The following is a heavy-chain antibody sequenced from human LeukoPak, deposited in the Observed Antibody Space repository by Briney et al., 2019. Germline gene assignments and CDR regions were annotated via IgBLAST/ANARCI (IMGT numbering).Heavy chain of an antibody. V-gene: IGHV3-23*01. CDR1: GFTFSSYA. Sequence: GGSLRLSCAASGFTFSSYAMSWVRQAPGKGLEWVSAISGSGGSTYYADSVKGRFTISRDNSKNTLYLQMNSLRAEDTAVYYCASDNSSGWCYFVYWGREPWSPSPQ. CDR2: ISGSGGST. D-gene: IGHD6-19*01. J-gene: IGHJ4*02. CDR3: ASDNSSGWCYFVY.